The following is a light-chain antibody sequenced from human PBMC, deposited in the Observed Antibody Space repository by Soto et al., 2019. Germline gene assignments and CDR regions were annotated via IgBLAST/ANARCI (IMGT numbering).Light chain of an antibody. J-gene: IGKJ1*01. CDR3: QQYGSSPPWT. CDR2: GTS. V-gene: IGKV3-20*01. CDR1: QSVTSNY. Sequence: DIVLTQSPGTLSLSPGERATLSCRASQSVTSNYLAWYQQKPGQAPRLLMYGTSSRATGIPDRFSGSGSGTDFTLTISSLEPEDFAVYYCQQYGSSPPWTFGQGTKVDIK.